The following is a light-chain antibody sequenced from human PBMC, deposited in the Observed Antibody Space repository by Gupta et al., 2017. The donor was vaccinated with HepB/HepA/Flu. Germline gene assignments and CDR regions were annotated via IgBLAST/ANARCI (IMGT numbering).Light chain of an antibody. J-gene: IGLJ3*02. Sequence: QTVVTQEPSVSVSPGGTVTLTCGFTSGSVSTSFYPSWYQQTPGQAPRPLIYNTNTRSSGVPDRFSGSILGNNAALTITGAQSDDESDYYCMLYVSRGVWVFGGGTKLTVL. V-gene: IGLV8-61*01. CDR3: MLYVSRGVWV. CDR2: NTN. CDR1: SGSVSTSFY.